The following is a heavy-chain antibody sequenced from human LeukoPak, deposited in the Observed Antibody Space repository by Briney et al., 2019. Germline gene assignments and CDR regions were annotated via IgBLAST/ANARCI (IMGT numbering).Heavy chain of an antibody. Sequence: SETLSLTCTVSGGSISSSSYYWGWIRQPPGKGLEWIGSIYYSGSTYYNPSLKSRVTISVDTSKNQFSLKLSSVTAADTAVYYCASGLGYCSSTSCYPSWFDPWGQGTLVTVSS. CDR2: IYYSGST. CDR3: ASGLGYCSSTSCYPSWFDP. V-gene: IGHV4-39*07. CDR1: GGSISSSSYY. D-gene: IGHD2-2*01. J-gene: IGHJ5*02.